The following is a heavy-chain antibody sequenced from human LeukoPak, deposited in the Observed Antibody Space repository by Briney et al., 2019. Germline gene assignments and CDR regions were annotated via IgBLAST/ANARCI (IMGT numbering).Heavy chain of an antibody. CDR3: AKDDAWLRFGE. V-gene: IGHV3-23*01. CDR2: ISAGGGST. D-gene: IGHD3-10*01. Sequence: GGSLRLSCAASGFTFTSYAMSWVRQAPGKGLEWVSGISAGGGSTYYADSVKGRFTISRDNSKNTLYLEVISLTAEDTAVYYCAKDDAWLRFGEWSQGTLVTVSS. CDR1: GFTFTSYA. J-gene: IGHJ4*02.